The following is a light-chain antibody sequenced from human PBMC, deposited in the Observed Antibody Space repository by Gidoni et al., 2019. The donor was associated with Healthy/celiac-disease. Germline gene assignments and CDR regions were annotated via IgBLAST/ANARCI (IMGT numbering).Light chain of an antibody. CDR1: SIGAGYD. J-gene: IGLJ3*02. CDR2: GNK. V-gene: IGLV1-40*01. CDR3: QSYDSSLSGSV. Sequence: QSVLTPPPSVSGAPGQRVTISFTGSSIGAGYDVHWYQQLPGTAPKLLIDGNKNRPSGVPARFSGSKSGTSASLAITGLQAEDEADYHCQSYDSSLSGSVFGGGTRLTVL.